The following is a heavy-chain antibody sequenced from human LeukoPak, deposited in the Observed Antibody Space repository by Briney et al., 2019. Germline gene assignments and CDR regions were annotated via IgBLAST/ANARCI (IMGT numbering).Heavy chain of an antibody. D-gene: IGHD3-9*01. J-gene: IGHJ4*02. CDR1: GFSFSNYE. CDR2: ITASSTTI. V-gene: IGHV3-48*03. Sequence: GGSLRLSCAASGFSFSNYEMNWVRQAPGQGLEWISYITASSTTIYYADSVKGRFTISRDNAKNSLYLQMNGLRGDDTAIYYCARVHFNSGYDYWGQGSLVTVSS. CDR3: ARVHFNSGYDY.